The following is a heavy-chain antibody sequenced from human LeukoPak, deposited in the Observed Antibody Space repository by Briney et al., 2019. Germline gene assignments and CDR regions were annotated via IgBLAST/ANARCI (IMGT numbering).Heavy chain of an antibody. CDR1: GFTVSSNN. CDR2: IYSGGST. V-gene: IGHV3-66*01. D-gene: IGHD1-26*01. Sequence: GGSLRLSCAAPGFTVSSNNMNWVRQAPGKGLEWVSVIYSGGSTYYADSVKGRFTISRDNSKNTLYLQMNSLRAEDTAVYYCARENSGSYGSFDYWGQGTLVTVSS. CDR3: ARENSGSYGSFDY. J-gene: IGHJ4*02.